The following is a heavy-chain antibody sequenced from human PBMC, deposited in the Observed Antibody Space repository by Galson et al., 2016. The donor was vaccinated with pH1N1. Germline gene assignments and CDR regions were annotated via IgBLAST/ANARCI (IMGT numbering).Heavy chain of an antibody. CDR1: GFSFDTYW. J-gene: IGHJ2*01. CDR2: IRQDGSEK. V-gene: IGHV3-7*01. CDR3: ARRYFDL. Sequence: LRLSCAASGFSFDTYWMHWVRQAPGKGLEWVANIRQDGSEKYYVDSVKGRFTISRDNAKNSLYLQMNSLRAEVTAVYYCARRYFDLWGRGTLVTVSS.